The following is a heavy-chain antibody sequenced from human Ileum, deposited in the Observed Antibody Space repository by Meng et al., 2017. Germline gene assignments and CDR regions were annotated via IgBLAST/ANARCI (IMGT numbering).Heavy chain of an antibody. J-gene: IGHJ4*02. D-gene: IGHD3-10*01. Sequence: PSVPLPLTCTVSVCSISSYDWSWIRQPRGKGLEWIGYIYYSGSTNYNPPLKSRVTISVDTSKNQFSLKLSFVTAADTAVYYCARVPRKDILWFGELTHPYYFDYWGQGTLVTVSS. CDR2: IYYSGST. V-gene: IGHV4-59*01. CDR1: VCSISSYD. CDR3: ARVPRKDILWFGELTHPYYFDY.